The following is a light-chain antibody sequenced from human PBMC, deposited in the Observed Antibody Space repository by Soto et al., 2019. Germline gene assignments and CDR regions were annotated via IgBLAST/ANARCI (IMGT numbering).Light chain of an antibody. Sequence: QSALTQPRSVSGSPGQSVTLSCTGTSSDVGGYNYVSWYQQHPGKAPKLMIDDVNKRPSGVPDRFSGSRSGNTTSLTISGLQAEDEADYYCCSYAVSYTGVFGGGTQLTVL. CDR3: CSYAVSYTGV. V-gene: IGLV2-11*01. CDR2: DVN. CDR1: SSDVGGYNY. J-gene: IGLJ3*02.